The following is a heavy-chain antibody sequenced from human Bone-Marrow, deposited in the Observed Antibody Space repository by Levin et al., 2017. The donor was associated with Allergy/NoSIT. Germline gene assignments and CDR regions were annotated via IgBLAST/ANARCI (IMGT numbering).Heavy chain of an antibody. V-gene: IGHV3-7*01. CDR3: ARDQFRRATIGARWFDP. CDR2: IKEDGSEK. Sequence: ETLSLTCAASGFTFSNSWMSWVRQAPGKGLEWVANIKEDGSEKYYVDSVKGRFTISRDNAKNSLFVQMSSLRVEDTAVYYCARDQFRRATIGARWFDPWGQGTLVTVSS. CDR1: GFTFSNSW. J-gene: IGHJ5*02. D-gene: IGHD5-24*01.